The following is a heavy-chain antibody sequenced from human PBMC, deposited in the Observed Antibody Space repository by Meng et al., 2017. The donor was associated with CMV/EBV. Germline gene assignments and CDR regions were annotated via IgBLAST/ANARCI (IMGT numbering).Heavy chain of an antibody. Sequence: ETLSLTCAASGFTFSSYWMSWVRQAPGKGLEWVANIKQDGSEKYYVDSVKGRFTISRDNAKNSLYLQMNSLRAEDTAVYYCARDTPGRRIWSGYPSGDYYGMDVWGQGTTVTVSS. CDR2: IKQDGSEK. V-gene: IGHV3-7*01. J-gene: IGHJ6*02. D-gene: IGHD3-3*01. CDR3: ARDTPGRRIWSGYPSGDYYGMDV. CDR1: GFTFSSYW.